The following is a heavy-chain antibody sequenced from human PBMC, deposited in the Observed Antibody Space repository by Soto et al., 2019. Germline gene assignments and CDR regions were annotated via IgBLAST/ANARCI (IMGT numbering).Heavy chain of an antibody. J-gene: IGHJ4*02. CDR1: GDSITSGPYY. CDR3: ARSGGSNSRYVVCSF. Sequence: QVQLQESGPGLVKPSQTLSVTCTVSGDSITSGPYYWSWVRQLPGRGLEWIGYIYFRGNSYYNPFLKRRSTISLDRSNYQFCLELNSVTAADTAGYYCARSGGSNSRYVVCSFWGQGTLVSVSS. CDR2: IYFRGNS. D-gene: IGHD2-15*01. V-gene: IGHV4-31*03.